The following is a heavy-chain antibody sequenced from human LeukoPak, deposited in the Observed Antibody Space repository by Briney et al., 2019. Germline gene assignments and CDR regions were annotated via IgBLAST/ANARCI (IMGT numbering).Heavy chain of an antibody. Sequence: PGRSLRLSCAASGFTFSSYGMHWVRQAPGKGQEWVAVISYDGSNKYYADSVKGRFTISRDNSKNTLYLQMNSLRAEDTAVYYCAKAAAIERFDYFDYWGQGTLVTVSS. CDR2: ISYDGSNK. CDR3: AKAAAIERFDYFDY. CDR1: GFTFSSYG. D-gene: IGHD2-2*01. J-gene: IGHJ4*02. V-gene: IGHV3-30*18.